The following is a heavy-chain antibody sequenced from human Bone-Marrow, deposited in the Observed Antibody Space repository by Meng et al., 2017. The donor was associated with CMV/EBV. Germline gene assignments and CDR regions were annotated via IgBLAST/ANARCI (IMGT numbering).Heavy chain of an antibody. Sequence: SVKVSCKASGGTFSSYAISWVRQAPGQGLEWMGGIIPIFGTANYAQKFQGRVTITTDESTSTAYMELSSLRSEDTAVYYCARAEVTAAAGTPHYYYYYYGMGVWGPGATVTCSS. D-gene: IGHD6-13*01. CDR3: ARAEVTAAAGTPHYYYYYYGMGV. J-gene: IGHJ6*01. V-gene: IGHV1-69*05. CDR2: IIPIFGTA. CDR1: GGTFSSYA.